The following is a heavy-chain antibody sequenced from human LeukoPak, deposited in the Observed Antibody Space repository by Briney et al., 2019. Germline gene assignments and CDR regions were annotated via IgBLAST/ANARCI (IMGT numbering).Heavy chain of an antibody. D-gene: IGHD2-2*01. J-gene: IGHJ5*02. V-gene: IGHV4-4*07. CDR1: GGSISSYY. CDR3: ARSIVVVPAAVSPWFDP. CDR2: IYTSGST. Sequence: SETLSLTCTVSGGSISSYYWSWIRQPAGKGLEWIGRIYTSGSTNYNPSLKSRVTMPVDTSKNQFSLKLSSVTAADTAVYYCARSIVVVPAAVSPWFDPWGQGTLVTVSS.